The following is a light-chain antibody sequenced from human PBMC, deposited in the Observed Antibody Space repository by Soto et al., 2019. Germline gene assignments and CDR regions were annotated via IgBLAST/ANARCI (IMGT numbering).Light chain of an antibody. CDR1: SSNIGAEYD. Sequence: QYVLTQPPSVSGAPGQRVAISCTGSSSNIGAEYDVHWYQQLPGTAPKRLIYGDNNRPSGVPDRFSGSKSGTSAALAITGLQPEDDADYYCQSYDSSLTTFVFGTGTKLTVL. CDR3: QSYDSSLTTFV. J-gene: IGLJ1*01. V-gene: IGLV1-40*01. CDR2: GDN.